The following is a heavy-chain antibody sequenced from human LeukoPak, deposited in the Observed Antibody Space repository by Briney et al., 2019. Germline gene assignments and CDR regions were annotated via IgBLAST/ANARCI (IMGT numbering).Heavy chain of an antibody. CDR3: ATLEMATIGGGFDY. J-gene: IGHJ4*02. Sequence: SETLSLTCAVYGGSFSGYYWSWIRQPPGKGLEWIGEINHSGSTNYNPSLKSRVTIPVDTSKNQFSLKLSSVTAADTAVYYCATLEMATIGGGFDYWGQGTLVTVSS. CDR1: GGSFSGYY. V-gene: IGHV4-34*01. CDR2: INHSGST. D-gene: IGHD5-24*01.